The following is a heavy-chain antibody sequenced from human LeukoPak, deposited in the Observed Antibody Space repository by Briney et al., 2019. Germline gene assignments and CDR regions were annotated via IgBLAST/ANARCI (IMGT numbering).Heavy chain of an antibody. J-gene: IGHJ4*02. CDR1: GGSVSSGSYY. V-gene: IGHV4-61*01. CDR3: ARGYSSSTSCQPNLDY. Sequence: SETLSLTCTVSGGSVSSGSYYWSWIRQPPGKGLEWIGYIYYSGSTNYNPSLKSRVTISVDTSKNQFSLKLSSVTAADTAVYYCARGYSSSTSCQPNLDYWGQGTLVTVSS. D-gene: IGHD2-2*01. CDR2: IYYSGST.